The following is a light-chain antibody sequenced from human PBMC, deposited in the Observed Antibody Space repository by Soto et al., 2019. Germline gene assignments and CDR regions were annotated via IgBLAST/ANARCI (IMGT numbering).Light chain of an antibody. V-gene: IGKV3-15*01. Sequence: EIVMTQSPATLSVSTGERATLSCRASQSVSSNLAWYQQKPGQAPRLLIYGASTRATAIPARFSGSGSGTEFTLTISSLQSEDFAVYYCEQYNNWPHAFGGGTKVDTK. J-gene: IGKJ4*01. CDR2: GAS. CDR1: QSVSSN. CDR3: EQYNNWPHA.